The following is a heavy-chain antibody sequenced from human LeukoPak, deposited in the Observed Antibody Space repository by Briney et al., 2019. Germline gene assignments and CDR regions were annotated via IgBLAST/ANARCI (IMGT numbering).Heavy chain of an antibody. CDR1: GGSISSYY. CDR2: IYYSGST. CDR3: ARHGGTQGYSGSYKASRYFDY. V-gene: IGHV4-59*08. D-gene: IGHD1-26*01. J-gene: IGHJ4*02. Sequence: NPSETLSLTCTVSGGSISSYYWSWIRQPPGKGLEWIGYIYYSGSTNYNPSLKSRVTISVDTSKNQFSLKLSSVTAADTAVYYCARHGGTQGYSGSYKASRYFDYWGQGALVTVSS.